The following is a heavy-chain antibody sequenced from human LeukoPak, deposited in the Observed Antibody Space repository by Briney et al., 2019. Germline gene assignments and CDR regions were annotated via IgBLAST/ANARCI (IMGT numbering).Heavy chain of an antibody. D-gene: IGHD5-12*01. CDR3: ARDSRRGYSGYDDVGYDY. V-gene: IGHV4-59*01. CDR2: IYYSGST. Sequence: SETLSLTCTVSGGSISSYYWSWIRQPPGKGLEWIGYIYYSGSTNYNPSLKSQVTISVDTSKNQFSLKLSSVTAADTAVYYCARDSRRGYSGYDDVGYDYWGQGTLVTVSS. J-gene: IGHJ4*02. CDR1: GGSISSYY.